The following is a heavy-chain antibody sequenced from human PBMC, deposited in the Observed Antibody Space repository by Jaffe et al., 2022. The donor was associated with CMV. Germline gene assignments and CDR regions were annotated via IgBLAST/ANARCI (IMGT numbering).Heavy chain of an antibody. D-gene: IGHD2-15*01. CDR3: AKDIARVDCNAGSCYPFNY. CDR1: GFTFSTYA. Sequence: EVQLVESGGGLVQPGGSLRLSCAASGFTFSTYAMSWVRQAPGKRLEWVSTISGSGGSTYYADSVKGRFTISRDNSKNTLYLQMNSLRAEDTAVYYCAKDIARVDCNAGSCYPFNYWGQGTLVTVSS. V-gene: IGHV3-23*04. J-gene: IGHJ4*02. CDR2: ISGSGGST.